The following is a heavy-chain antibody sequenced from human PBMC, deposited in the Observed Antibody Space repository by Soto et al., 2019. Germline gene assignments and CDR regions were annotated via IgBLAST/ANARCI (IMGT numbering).Heavy chain of an antibody. D-gene: IGHD2-21*02. CDR1: GYTLTELS. CDR2: FDPEDGET. Sequence: ASVKVSCKVSGYTLTELSMHWVRQAPGKGLEWMGGFDPEDGETIYAQKFQGRVTMTEDTSTDTAYMELSSLRSEDTAVYYCATFDCGGDCYRSAAYWGQGTLVTVSS. V-gene: IGHV1-24*01. J-gene: IGHJ4*02. CDR3: ATFDCGGDCYRSAAY.